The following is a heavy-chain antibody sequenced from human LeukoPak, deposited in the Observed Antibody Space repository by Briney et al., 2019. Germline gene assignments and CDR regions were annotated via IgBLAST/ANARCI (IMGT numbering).Heavy chain of an antibody. Sequence: SQTLSLTCVVSAGAISSGDYSWSWIRQPPEKELEWIGNISLSGGTSYNPSLKSRLTISVDTSKNHFSLRLNSVTAADTAVYYCARSNNYDSVTYYFDYWGQGSLVTVSS. CDR2: ISLSGGT. J-gene: IGHJ4*02. CDR3: ARSNNYDSVTYYFDY. D-gene: IGHD3-22*01. CDR1: AGAISSGDYS. V-gene: IGHV4-30-4*07.